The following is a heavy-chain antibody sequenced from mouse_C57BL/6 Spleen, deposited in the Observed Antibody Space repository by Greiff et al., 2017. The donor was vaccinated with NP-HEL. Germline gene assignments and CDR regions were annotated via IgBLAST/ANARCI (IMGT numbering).Heavy chain of an antibody. J-gene: IGHJ1*03. D-gene: IGHD2-2*01. CDR2: IYPGDGDT. CDR3: ATYGYEGWYFDV. V-gene: IGHV1-82*01. CDR1: GYAFSSSW. Sequence: QVQLKESGPELVKPGASVKISCKASGYAFSSSWMNWVKQRPGKGLEWIGRIYPGDGDTNYNGKFKGKATLTADKSSSTAYMQLSSLTSEDSAVYFCATYGYEGWYFDVWGTGTTVTVSS.